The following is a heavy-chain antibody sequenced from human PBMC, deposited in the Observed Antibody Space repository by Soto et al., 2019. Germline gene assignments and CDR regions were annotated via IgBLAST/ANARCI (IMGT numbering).Heavy chain of an antibody. CDR1: GVSISTSSYF. J-gene: IGHJ1*01. CDR2: IYYSGST. V-gene: IGHV4-39*01. CDR3: ANTLRGDYYFFQH. D-gene: IGHD2-21*02. Sequence: PSETLSLTCTVSGVSISTSSYFWGWIRHPPGKGLEWIARIYYSGSTYYNPSLKSRVTLSADTSKNQFSLKVNSVTATDTAVYYCANTLRGDYYFFQHWGQGTLVTVSS.